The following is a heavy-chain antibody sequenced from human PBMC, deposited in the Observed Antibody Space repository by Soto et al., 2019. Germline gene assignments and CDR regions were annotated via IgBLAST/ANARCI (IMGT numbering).Heavy chain of an antibody. J-gene: IGHJ4*02. CDR2: IYYSGST. CDR3: ARNHYDYGNYFDH. D-gene: IGHD4-17*01. Sequence: PSETLSLTCTVSGGSISSGGYYWSWIRQHPGKGLEWIGYIYYSGSTYYNPSLKSRVTISVDTSKNQFSLKLSSVTAADTAVYYCARNHYDYGNYFDHWGQGTLVTSPQ. V-gene: IGHV4-31*03. CDR1: GGSISSGGYY.